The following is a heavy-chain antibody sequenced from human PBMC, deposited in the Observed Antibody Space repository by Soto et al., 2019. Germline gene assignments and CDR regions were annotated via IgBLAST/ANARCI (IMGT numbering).Heavy chain of an antibody. Sequence: GGSLRLSCAVSGFSFGNYLMSWVRQAPGKGLEWLASIKEDGSERYYLDSVKGRFTISRDNAKDSLSLQMNSLRGEDTAFYYCARDVGPVTIFGEALSGYFDLWGEGTLVTVYS. D-gene: IGHD3-3*01. V-gene: IGHV3-7*03. CDR2: IKEDGSER. J-gene: IGHJ4*02. CDR3: ARDVGPVTIFGEALSGYFDL. CDR1: GFSFGNYL.